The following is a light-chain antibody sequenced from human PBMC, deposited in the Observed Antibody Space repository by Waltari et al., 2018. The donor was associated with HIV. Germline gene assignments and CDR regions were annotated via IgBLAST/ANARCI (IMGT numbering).Light chain of an antibody. CDR3: SSYVGSNRV. CDR2: EVN. J-gene: IGLJ3*02. V-gene: IGLV2-8*01. CDR1: SSDVGDYNY. Sequence: QSALTQPPSASGSPGQSVTLSCTGISSDVGDYNYVSWYQQHPGKAPQLMIYEVNKRPSGVPDRFAGSKSGNTASLTVSGLQAEDEADYYCSSYVGSNRVFGGGTKLSVL.